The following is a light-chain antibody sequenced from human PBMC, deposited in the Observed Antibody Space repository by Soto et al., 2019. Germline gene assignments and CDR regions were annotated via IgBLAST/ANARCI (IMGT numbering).Light chain of an antibody. CDR3: AAWDDSLNGVV. CDR2: YDD. J-gene: IGLJ2*01. Sequence: QSVLTQPPSVSEAPRQRVTISCSGRSSNIGNNAVNWYQQLPGKAPKLLLYYDDLLPSGVSDRFSGSKSGTSASLAISGLQSEDEADYYFAAWDDSLNGVVFGGGTKLTV. V-gene: IGLV1-36*01. CDR1: SSNIGNNA.